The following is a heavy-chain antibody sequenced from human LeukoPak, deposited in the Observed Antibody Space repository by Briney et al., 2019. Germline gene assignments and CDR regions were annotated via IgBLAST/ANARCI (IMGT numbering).Heavy chain of an antibody. D-gene: IGHD6-13*01. CDR2: IPFDGRSQ. Sequence: GGSLRLSCAASGFIFSNYGMHWIRQAPGKGLEWVTFIPFDGRSQYYADSVKGRFTISRDNAEKSLYLQTNSLRAEDTAVYYCAKVFFGAAARSDYWGQGTLVTVSS. V-gene: IGHV3-30*02. CDR1: GFIFSNYG. J-gene: IGHJ4*02. CDR3: AKVFFGAAARSDY.